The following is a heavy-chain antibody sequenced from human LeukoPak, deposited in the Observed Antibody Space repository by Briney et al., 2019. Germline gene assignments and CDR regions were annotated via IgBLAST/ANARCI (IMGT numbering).Heavy chain of an antibody. V-gene: IGHV4-39*07. D-gene: IGHD6-19*01. CDR2: MSYSGST. CDR3: ARDSSSGSCYFDY. Sequence: PSETLSLTCTVSGASITSSNFYWGWIRQPPGEGLEWIGDMSYSGSTYYNPSLKSRVTVSVDTSNNQFSLKLSSVTAADTAVYYCARDSSSGSCYFDYWGQGTLVTVSS. CDR1: GASITSSNFY. J-gene: IGHJ4*02.